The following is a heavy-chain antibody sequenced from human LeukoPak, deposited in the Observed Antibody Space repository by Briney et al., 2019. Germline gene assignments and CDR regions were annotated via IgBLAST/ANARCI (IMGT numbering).Heavy chain of an antibody. CDR2: INWNGGST. V-gene: IGHV3-20*04. Sequence: RGSLRLSCAASGFTFDDYGMSWVRQAPGKGLEWVSGINWNGGSTGYGDSVKGRFTMCRDNAKNSLYLQINSLRAEDTALHYCARVWGGYCSSTSCYGAFDIWGQGTMVTVSS. D-gene: IGHD2-2*01. CDR3: ARVWGGYCSSTSCYGAFDI. CDR1: GFTFDDYG. J-gene: IGHJ3*02.